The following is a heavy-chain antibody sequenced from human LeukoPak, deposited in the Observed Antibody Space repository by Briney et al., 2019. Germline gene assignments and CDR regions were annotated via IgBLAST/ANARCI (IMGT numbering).Heavy chain of an antibody. CDR2: IRYDGSNK. V-gene: IGHV3-30*02. J-gene: IGHJ4*02. CDR3: AKDLDSIVGAPGNY. Sequence: GGSLRLSCAASGFTFSSYGMHWVRQAPGKGMEWVAFIRYDGSNKYYADSVKGRFTISRDNSKNTLYLQMNSLRAEDTAVYYCAKDLDSIVGAPGNYWGQGTLVTVSS. D-gene: IGHD1-26*01. CDR1: GFTFSSYG.